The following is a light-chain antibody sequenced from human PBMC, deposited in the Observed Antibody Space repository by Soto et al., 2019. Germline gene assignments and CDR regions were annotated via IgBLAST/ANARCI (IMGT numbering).Light chain of an antibody. CDR2: SYD. Sequence: QSVLTQPPSASGTPGQRVTIPCSTSSSNLGDNAVNWYQHVPGTAPKLLIYSYDQRPSGVPDRFSGSKSGTSASLAISGLQSEDEADYYCAAWDASLDGYVFGTGTKVT. J-gene: IGLJ1*01. V-gene: IGLV1-44*01. CDR3: AAWDASLDGYV. CDR1: SSNLGDNA.